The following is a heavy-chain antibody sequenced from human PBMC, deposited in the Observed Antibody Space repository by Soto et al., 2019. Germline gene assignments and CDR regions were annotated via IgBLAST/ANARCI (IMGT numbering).Heavy chain of an antibody. D-gene: IGHD2-21*02. CDR1: GGSFSGYY. CDR3: ARIYCGGDCYSVVWGYYFDY. J-gene: IGHJ4*02. CDR2: INHSGST. V-gene: IGHV4-34*01. Sequence: QVQLQQWGAGLLKPSETLSLTCAVYGGSFSGYYWSGIRQPPGKGLEGIGEINHSGSTTYNPSLKSRVTISVDTSKNQFSLKLSSVTAADTAVYYCARIYCGGDCYSVVWGYYFDYWGQGTLVTVSS.